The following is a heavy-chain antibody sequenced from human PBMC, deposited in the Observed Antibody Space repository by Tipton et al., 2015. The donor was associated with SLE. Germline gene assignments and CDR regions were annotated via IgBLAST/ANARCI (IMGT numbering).Heavy chain of an antibody. CDR2: IYYGGDT. CDR1: GVNISGSGYH. D-gene: IGHD2-8*02. CDR3: AREACTGGACYFDS. J-gene: IGHJ4*02. Sequence: TLSLTCTVSGVNISGSGYHWSWIRQPPGKGLEWIGYIYYGGDTYYNPSLKSRVIISVDTPKNQFSLNLSSVTAADTAVYYCAREACTGGACYFDSWGQGSLVTVSS. V-gene: IGHV4-31*03.